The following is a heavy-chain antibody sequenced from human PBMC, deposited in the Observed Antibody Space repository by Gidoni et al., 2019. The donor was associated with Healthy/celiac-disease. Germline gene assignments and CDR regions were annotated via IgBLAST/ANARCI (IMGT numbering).Heavy chain of an antibody. D-gene: IGHD5-18*01. CDR3: ARAIQLWYYMDV. V-gene: IGHV3-13*01. CDR2: IGTAGDT. Sequence: EVQLVESGGGLVQPGGSLRLSCAASGFTFSSYDMHWVRQATGKGLEWVSAIGTAGDTYYPGSVKGRFTISRENAKNSLYLQMNSLRAGDTAVYYCARAIQLWYYMDVWGKGTTVTVSS. CDR1: GFTFSSYD. J-gene: IGHJ6*03.